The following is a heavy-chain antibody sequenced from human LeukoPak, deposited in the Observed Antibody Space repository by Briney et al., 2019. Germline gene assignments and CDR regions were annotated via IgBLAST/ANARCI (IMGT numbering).Heavy chain of an antibody. Sequence: GASVKVSCKASGYTFTSYYMHWVRQAPGQGLEWMGIINPSGGSTSYAQKFQGRVTITRNTSISTAYMELSSLRSEDTAVYYCARGSSGWKNYYYYMDVWGKGTTVTVSS. J-gene: IGHJ6*03. CDR2: INPSGGST. CDR3: ARGSSGWKNYYYYMDV. D-gene: IGHD6-19*01. V-gene: IGHV1-46*01. CDR1: GYTFTSYY.